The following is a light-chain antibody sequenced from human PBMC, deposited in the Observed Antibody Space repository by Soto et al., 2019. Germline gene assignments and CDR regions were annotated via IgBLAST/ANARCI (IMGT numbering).Light chain of an antibody. J-gene: IGKJ3*01. CDR1: QSILYSSNNKNC. Sequence: DIVMTQSPDSLAVSLGERATINCKSSQSILYSSNNKNCLAWYQQKPGQPPKLLIYWASTRESGVPDRFSGSGSGTDFTLNISSLQAEDVAVYYCQQYYSTPFFGPGTKVDIK. V-gene: IGKV4-1*01. CDR3: QQYYSTPF. CDR2: WAS.